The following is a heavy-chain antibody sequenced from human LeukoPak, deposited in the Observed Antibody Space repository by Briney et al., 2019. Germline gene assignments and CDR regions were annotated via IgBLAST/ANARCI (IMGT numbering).Heavy chain of an antibody. D-gene: IGHD6-19*01. CDR1: GGSFSDYQ. V-gene: IGHV4-59*08. Sequence: SETLSLTCAVSGGSFSDYQWNWIRQSPGKGLESIGYIHHSGSTNYNPSLESRVTISLDTSKKQFFVSLRSVTAADTAVYYCSRHEYYTSGWYIHWGQGTLVTVSS. CDR3: SRHEYYTSGWYIH. CDR2: IHHSGST. J-gene: IGHJ4*02.